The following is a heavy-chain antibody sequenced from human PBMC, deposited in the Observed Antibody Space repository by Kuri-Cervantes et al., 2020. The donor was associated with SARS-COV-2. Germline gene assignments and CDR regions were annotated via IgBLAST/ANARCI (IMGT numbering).Heavy chain of an antibody. Sequence: GSLRLSCTVSGGSISSYYWSWIRQPPGKGLEWIGYIYYSGSTNYNPSLKSRLSISVDTSEKQFSLRLLSRTAADTAVYYCARHIAAAGNFDYWGQGTLVTVSS. D-gene: IGHD6-13*01. CDR2: IYYSGST. CDR3: ARHIAAAGNFDY. J-gene: IGHJ4*02. V-gene: IGHV4-59*08. CDR1: GGSISSYY.